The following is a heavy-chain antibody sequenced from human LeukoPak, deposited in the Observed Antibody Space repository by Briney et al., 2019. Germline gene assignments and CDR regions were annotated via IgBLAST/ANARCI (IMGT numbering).Heavy chain of an antibody. CDR3: AKLVVVIAESYFDY. V-gene: IGHV3-30-3*02. CDR1: GFTFSSYA. Sequence: GGSLRLSCAASGFTFSSYAMHWVRQAPGKGLEWVAVISYDGSNKYYADSVKGRFTISRDNSKNTLYLQMNSLRAEDTAVYYCAKLVVVIAESYFDYWGQGTLVTVSS. CDR2: ISYDGSNK. J-gene: IGHJ4*02. D-gene: IGHD3-22*01.